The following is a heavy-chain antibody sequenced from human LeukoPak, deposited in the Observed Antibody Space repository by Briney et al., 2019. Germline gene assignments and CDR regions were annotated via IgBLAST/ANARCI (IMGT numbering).Heavy chain of an antibody. CDR2: IYYSGST. J-gene: IGHJ4*02. CDR1: GGSISSYY. D-gene: IGHD3-22*01. V-gene: IGHV4-59*01. Sequence: SETLSLTCTVSGGSISSYYWSWIRQPPRKGLEWIGYIYYSGSTNYNPSLKSRVTISVDTSKNQFSLKLSSVTAADTAVYYCAREEDDSSGYYFDYWRQGTLVTVSS. CDR3: AREEDDSSGYYFDY.